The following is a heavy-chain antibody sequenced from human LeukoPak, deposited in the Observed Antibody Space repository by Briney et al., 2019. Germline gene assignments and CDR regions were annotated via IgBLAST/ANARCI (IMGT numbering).Heavy chain of an antibody. D-gene: IGHD6-6*01. CDR3: ASLGSSISDY. CDR1: GFTFSSYA. V-gene: IGHV3-64*01. J-gene: IGHJ4*02. CDR2: ISSNGGST. Sequence: GGSLRLSCAASGFTFSSYAMHWVCQAPGKGLEYVSAISSNGGSTYYANSVKGRFTISRDNSKNTLYLQMGSLRAEDMAVYYCASLGSSISDYWGQGTLVTVSS.